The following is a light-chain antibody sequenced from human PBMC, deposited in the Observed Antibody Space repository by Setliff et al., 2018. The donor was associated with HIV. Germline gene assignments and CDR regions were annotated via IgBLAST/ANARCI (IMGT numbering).Light chain of an antibody. CDR3: SSYSSSRPRV. CDR2: EVS. CDR1: SSDIGGHDS. J-gene: IGLJ1*01. V-gene: IGLV2-14*01. Sequence: QSVLTQPASVSGSLGQSITISCTGTSSDIGGHDSVSWYQQHPGKAPKLIISEVSNRPSGVSNRFSGSKSGNTASLTISGPQPEDEADYYCSSYSSSRPRVFGTGTKVTVL.